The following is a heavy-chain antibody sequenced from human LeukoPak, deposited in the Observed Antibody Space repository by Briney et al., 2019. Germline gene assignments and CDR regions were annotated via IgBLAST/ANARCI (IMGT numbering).Heavy chain of an antibody. CDR1: GFTFDDYA. D-gene: IGHD5-18*01. Sequence: GGSLRLSCAASGFTFDDYAMHWVRQAPGKGLEWVSGISWNSGSIGYADSVKGRFTISRDNAKNSLYLQMNSLKTEDTAVYYCTRLGYVDTAWGQGTLVTVSS. CDR3: TRLGYVDTA. J-gene: IGHJ4*02. CDR2: ISWNSGSI. V-gene: IGHV3-9*01.